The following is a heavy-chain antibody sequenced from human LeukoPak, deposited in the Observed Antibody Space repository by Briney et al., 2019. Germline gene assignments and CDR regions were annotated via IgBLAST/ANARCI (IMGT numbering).Heavy chain of an antibody. CDR3: ARGHSSVVTAIPYYFDY. CDR1: GFTVSSNY. Sequence: GGSLRLSCAASGFTVSSNYMSWVRQAPGKGLEWVSVIYSGGSSTYYADSVKGRFTISRDNSKNTLYLQMNSLRAEDTAVYYCARGHSSVVTAIPYYFDYWGQGTLGIVSS. D-gene: IGHD2-21*02. V-gene: IGHV3-66*01. CDR2: IYSGGSST. J-gene: IGHJ4*02.